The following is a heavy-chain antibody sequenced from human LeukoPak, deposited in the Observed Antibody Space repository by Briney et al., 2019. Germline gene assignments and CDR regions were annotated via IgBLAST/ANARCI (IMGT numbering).Heavy chain of an antibody. Sequence: GPTLVNPTQTLTLTCTFSGFSLSTSGVGVGWIRQPPGKALEWLALIYWDDEMRYSPSLKRRLTITKDTSKNQVVLTMTNMDPVDTATYYCAHTMYGSGSYYRQYFHHWGQGTLVTVSS. CDR2: IYWDDEM. D-gene: IGHD3-10*01. CDR3: AHTMYGSGSYYRQYFHH. J-gene: IGHJ1*01. CDR1: GFSLSTSGVG. V-gene: IGHV2-5*02.